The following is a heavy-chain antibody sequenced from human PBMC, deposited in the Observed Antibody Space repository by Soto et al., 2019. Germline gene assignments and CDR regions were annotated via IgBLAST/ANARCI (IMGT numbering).Heavy chain of an antibody. Sequence: QVQLVQSGAEVKKPGASVKVSCKASGYTFTSYDINWVRQATGQGLEWMGWMNPNSGNTGYAQKFQGRVTMTRNTSLSTANMKMSSLRSEDTAVNYCARENTSYGMDVWGQGTTVTVSS. CDR2: MNPNSGNT. CDR1: GYTFTSYD. V-gene: IGHV1-8*01. CDR3: ARENTSYGMDV. J-gene: IGHJ6*02. D-gene: IGHD2-2*02.